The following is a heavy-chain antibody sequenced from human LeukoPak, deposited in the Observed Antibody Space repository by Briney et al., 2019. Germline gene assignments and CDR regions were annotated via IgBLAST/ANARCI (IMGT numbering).Heavy chain of an antibody. D-gene: IGHD3-22*01. Sequence: PSETLSLTCTVSGGSISSYYWSWIRQPAGKGLEWIGRIYTSGSTNYNPSLKSRVTMSVDTSKNQFSLKLSSVTAADTAVYYCARALVDYYDSSGYYHPDWYFDLWGRGTLVTVSS. CDR3: ARALVDYYDSSGYYHPDWYFDL. CDR1: GGSISSYY. V-gene: IGHV4-4*07. J-gene: IGHJ2*01. CDR2: IYTSGST.